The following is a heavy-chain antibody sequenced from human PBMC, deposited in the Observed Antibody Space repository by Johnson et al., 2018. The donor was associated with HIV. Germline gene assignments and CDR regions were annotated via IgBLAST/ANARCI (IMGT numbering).Heavy chain of an antibody. CDR3: ARDAPNFFDSSGVRDDAFDI. CDR2: IYSDGST. J-gene: IGHJ3*02. CDR1: GFTVSGNY. Sequence: VQLVESGGGLVQPGGSLRLSCAASGFTVSGNYMNWVRQAPGKGLEWVSVIYSDGSTYYADSVQGRFTLSRDNSQNTLYIQMNSMRAEDTAVYFCARDAPNFFDSSGVRDDAFDIWGPGTMVTVSS. V-gene: IGHV3-66*01. D-gene: IGHD3-22*01.